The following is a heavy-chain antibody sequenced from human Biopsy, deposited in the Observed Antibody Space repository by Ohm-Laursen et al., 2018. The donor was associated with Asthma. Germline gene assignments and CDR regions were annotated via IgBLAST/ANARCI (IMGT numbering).Heavy chain of an antibody. V-gene: IGHV1-24*01. Sequence: ASETASRPISAYSLTDLSMHWVRQAPGHGRGWLGGHDHEEGGTVNARRFQGRVTMTEDTSTDTAYKELSSLSSDDTAVYYCASDFPKDYVRYNFQFWGQGTLVTVSS. CDR1: AYSLTDLS. CDR2: HDHEEGGT. J-gene: IGHJ4*02. CDR3: ASDFPKDYVRYNFQF. D-gene: IGHD4-17*01.